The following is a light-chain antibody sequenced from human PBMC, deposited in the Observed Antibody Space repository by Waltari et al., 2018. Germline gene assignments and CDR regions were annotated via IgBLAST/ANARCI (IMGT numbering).Light chain of an antibody. CDR1: SSYVGGYNY. CDR2: DVS. CDR3: CSYAVSNTWV. J-gene: IGLJ3*02. Sequence: QSALTQPRPVSGSPGQSVTISCSGTSSYVGGYNYVSWYQQHPGKAPKLIIYDVSKRPSGVPDRFSGSTSGNTASLTISGLQAEDEADYYCCSYAVSNTWVFGGGTKLTVL. V-gene: IGLV2-11*01.